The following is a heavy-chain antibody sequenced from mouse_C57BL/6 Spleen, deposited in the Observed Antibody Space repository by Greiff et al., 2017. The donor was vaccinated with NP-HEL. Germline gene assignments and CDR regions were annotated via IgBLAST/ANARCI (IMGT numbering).Heavy chain of an antibody. D-gene: IGHD1-1*01. CDR3: AIYGSSYAAMDY. V-gene: IGHV5-16*01. CDR1: GFTFSDYY. J-gene: IGHJ4*01. Sequence: DVKLVESEGGLVQPGSSMKLSCTASGFTFSDYYMAWVRQVPEKGLEWVANINYDGSSTYYLDSLKSRFIISRDNAKNILYLQMSSLKSEDTATYYCAIYGSSYAAMDYWGQGTSVTVSS. CDR2: INYDGSST.